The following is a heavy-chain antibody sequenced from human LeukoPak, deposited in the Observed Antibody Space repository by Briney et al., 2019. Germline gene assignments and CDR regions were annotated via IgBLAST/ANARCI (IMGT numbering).Heavy chain of an antibody. D-gene: IGHD4-11*01. Sequence: VASVKVSCKASGGTFSNYAISWVRQAPGQGLEWMGRIIPMFGTTNYAQKFQGRVTITTDESTSTAYMEVSSLRIEDTAVYYCASVTVTTWAPDGHMDVWDKGTTVTVSS. CDR1: GGTFSNYA. CDR2: IIPMFGTT. J-gene: IGHJ6*03. CDR3: ASVTVTTWAPDGHMDV. V-gene: IGHV1-69*05.